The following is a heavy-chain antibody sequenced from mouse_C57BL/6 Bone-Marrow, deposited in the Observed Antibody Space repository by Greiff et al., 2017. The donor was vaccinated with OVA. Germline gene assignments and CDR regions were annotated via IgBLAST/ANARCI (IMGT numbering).Heavy chain of an antibody. CDR2: IDPETGGT. J-gene: IGHJ3*01. CDR3: TRGRRKAWFAY. Sequence: QVQLQQSGAELVRPGASVTLSCKASGYTFTDYEMHWVKQTPVHGLEWIGAIDPETGGTAYNQKFKGKAILTADKSSSTAYMELRSLTSEDSAVYYCTRGRRKAWFAYWGQGTLVTVSA. V-gene: IGHV1-15*01. CDR1: GYTFTDYE.